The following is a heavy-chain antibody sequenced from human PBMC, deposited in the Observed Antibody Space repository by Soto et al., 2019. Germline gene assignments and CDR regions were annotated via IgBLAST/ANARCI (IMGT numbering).Heavy chain of an antibody. J-gene: IGHJ6*02. D-gene: IGHD2-21*02. CDR1: GGSISSYY. Sequence: PSETQSLTCTVSGGSISSYYWSWIRQPAGKGLEWIGRIYTSGSTNYNPSLKSRVTMSVDTSKNQFSLKLSSVTAADTAVYYCAREVTVSFNYYGMDVWGQGTTVTVSS. CDR3: AREVTVSFNYYGMDV. CDR2: IYTSGST. V-gene: IGHV4-4*07.